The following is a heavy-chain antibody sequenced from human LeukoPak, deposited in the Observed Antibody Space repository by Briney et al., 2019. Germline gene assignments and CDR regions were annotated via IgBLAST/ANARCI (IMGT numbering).Heavy chain of an antibody. V-gene: IGHV1-69*05. CDR2: IIPIFGTA. Sequence: SVKVSCKASGGTFSSYAISWVRQAPGQGLEWMGGIIPIFGTANYAQKFQGRVTITTDESTSTAYMELSSLRSEDTAVYYCARDRQGRDGYNSLFYYFDYWGQGTLVTVSS. J-gene: IGHJ4*02. CDR3: ARDRQGRDGYNSLFYYFDY. CDR1: GGTFSSYA. D-gene: IGHD5-24*01.